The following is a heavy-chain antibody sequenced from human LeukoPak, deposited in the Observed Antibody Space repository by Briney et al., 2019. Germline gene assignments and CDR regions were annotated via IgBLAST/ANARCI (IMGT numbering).Heavy chain of an antibody. CDR3: ACLGEYGSGEERAFDI. V-gene: IGHV3-48*02. D-gene: IGHD3-10*01. J-gene: IGHJ3*02. CDR1: GFTFSYAW. Sequence: PGGTLRLSCAASGFTFSYAWMNWVRQAPGKGLEWVSYISSSSSTIYYADSVKGRFTIYRDNAKNSLYLQMNSLRDEGTAVYYCACLGEYGSGEERAFDIWGQGTIVPVSS. CDR2: ISSSSSTI.